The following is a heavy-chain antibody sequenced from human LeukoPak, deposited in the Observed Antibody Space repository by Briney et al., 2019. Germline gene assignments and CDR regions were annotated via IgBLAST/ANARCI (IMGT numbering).Heavy chain of an antibody. J-gene: IGHJ4*02. Sequence: SETLSLTCTVSGGSISSYYWRWIRQPPGKGLEWIGYIYYSGSTNYNPSLKSRVTISTDTSKNQFSLKLSSVTAADTAVYYCARLAVGCSSGTCYLARYIDYWGQGTLVTVSS. V-gene: IGHV4-59*08. CDR2: IYYSGST. CDR3: ARLAVGCSSGTCYLARYIDY. D-gene: IGHD2-15*01. CDR1: GGSISSYY.